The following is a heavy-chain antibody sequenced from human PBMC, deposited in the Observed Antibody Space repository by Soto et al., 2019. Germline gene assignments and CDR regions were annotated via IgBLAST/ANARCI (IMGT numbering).Heavy chain of an antibody. CDR2: ISAYNGNT. CDR3: ARDSPTVDY. V-gene: IGHV1-18*01. J-gene: IGHJ4*02. CDR1: GYTFSNYG. Sequence: QVQLVQSGAEVKKPAASVKVPCKDSGYTFSNYGISWVRQAPGQGLEWMGWISAYNGNTKYGQKLQGRDTRTTDTATGTAYVELRSLRSDETAVYYCARDSPTVDYWGQGTLVTVSS.